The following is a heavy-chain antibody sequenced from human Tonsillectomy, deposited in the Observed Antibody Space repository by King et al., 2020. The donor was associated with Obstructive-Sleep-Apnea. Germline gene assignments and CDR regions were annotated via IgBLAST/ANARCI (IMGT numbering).Heavy chain of an antibody. J-gene: IGHJ4*02. Sequence: VQLQESGGGLVQPGGSLRLSCAASGFTLSSNWMHWVRQVPGKGLMWVSRLKSDGTTTDYADSVKGRFTISRDSARNTLYLQMDSLRTEDTAIYYCVREWLSTGRALDYWGQGTLVTVS. V-gene: IGHV3-74*01. CDR3: VREWLSTGRALDY. CDR1: GFTLSSNW. CDR2: LKSDGTTT. D-gene: IGHD2-8*02.